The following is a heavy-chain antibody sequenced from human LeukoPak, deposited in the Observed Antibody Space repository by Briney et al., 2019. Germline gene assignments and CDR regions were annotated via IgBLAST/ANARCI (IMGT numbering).Heavy chain of an antibody. D-gene: IGHD3-16*01. CDR3: ARGGAGPLRD. CDR1: SASVSSYY. V-gene: IGHV4-59*02. Sequence: SETLSFTCTVSSASVSSYYWSWVRQPPGGGLEWIGYISNSGSPSCNPSFKSRVTFSADTSKNHLSLKLNSVTPADTAVYFCARGGAGPLRDWGQGTLVTVSS. J-gene: IGHJ4*02. CDR2: ISNSGSP.